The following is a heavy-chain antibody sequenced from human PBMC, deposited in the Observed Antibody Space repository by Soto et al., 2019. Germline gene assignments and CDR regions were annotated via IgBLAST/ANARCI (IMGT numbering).Heavy chain of an antibody. D-gene: IGHD6-6*01. CDR3: AKDRTVAARNFDC. J-gene: IGHJ4*02. Sequence: PGGSLRLSCAASGFAFSNYAMHWVRQAPGKGLEWVSSISTSIDATYYADSVKGRFTISRDDSKNTLYLQMNSLRAEDSAVYYCAKDRTVAARNFDCCGQGTQVTVSS. CDR2: ISTSIDAT. V-gene: IGHV3-23*01. CDR1: GFAFSNYA.